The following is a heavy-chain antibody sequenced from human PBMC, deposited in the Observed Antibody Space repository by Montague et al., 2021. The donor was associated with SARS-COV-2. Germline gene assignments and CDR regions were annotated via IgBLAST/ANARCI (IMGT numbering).Heavy chain of an antibody. CDR3: ARDLFRYDSSGYYYPNYYYYGMDV. V-gene: IGHV3-33*01. CDR2: IWYDGSNK. D-gene: IGHD3-22*01. Sequence: SLRLSCAASGFTFSSYGMHWVRQAPGKGLEWVAVIWYDGSNKYYADSEKGRFTISRDNSKNTLYLQMNSLRAEDTAVYYCARDLFRYDSSGYYYPNYYYYGMDVWGQGTTVTVSS. CDR1: GFTFSSYG. J-gene: IGHJ6*02.